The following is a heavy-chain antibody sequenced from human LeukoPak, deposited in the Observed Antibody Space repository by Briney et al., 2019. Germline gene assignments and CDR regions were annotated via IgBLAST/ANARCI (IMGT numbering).Heavy chain of an antibody. CDR3: ARSLSSTWFTLDY. J-gene: IGHJ4*02. CDR2: IGSTSGTI. CDR1: GFTFSTYS. D-gene: IGHD6-13*01. Sequence: PGGSLRLSCAASGFTFSTYSMHWVRQAPGKGLEWVSYIGSTSGTIYYVDSVKGRFTISRDNAKNSLYLQVNSLRAEDTAEYYCARSLSSTWFTLDYWGQGTLVTVSS. V-gene: IGHV3-48*04.